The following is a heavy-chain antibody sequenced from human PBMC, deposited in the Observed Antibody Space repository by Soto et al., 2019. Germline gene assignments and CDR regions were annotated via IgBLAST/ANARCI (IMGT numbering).Heavy chain of an antibody. CDR1: GGTFSSYA. CDR2: IIPIFGTA. V-gene: IGHV1-69*01. J-gene: IGHJ4*02. D-gene: IGHD3-22*01. Sequence: QVQLVQSGAEVKKPGSSVKVSCKASGGTFSSYAISWVRQAPGQGLEWMGGIIPIFGTANYAQKFQGRVTITADESTRTAYMELSSLRSEDTAVYYCARDYYDSSGYYRYYFDYWGQGTLVTVSS. CDR3: ARDYYDSSGYYRYYFDY.